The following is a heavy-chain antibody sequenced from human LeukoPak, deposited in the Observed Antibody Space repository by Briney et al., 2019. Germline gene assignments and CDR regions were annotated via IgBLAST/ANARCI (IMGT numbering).Heavy chain of an antibody. V-gene: IGHV1-69*06. CDR1: GGTFSSYA. CDR2: IIPIFGTA. J-gene: IGHJ4*02. Sequence: SVKVSCKASGGTFSSYAISWVRQAPGQGLEWMGGIIPIFGTANYAQKFQGRVTITADKSTSTAYMELSSLRSEDTAVYYCARPDYYDSSGYWDYFDYWGQGTLVTVSS. D-gene: IGHD3-22*01. CDR3: ARPDYYDSSGYWDYFDY.